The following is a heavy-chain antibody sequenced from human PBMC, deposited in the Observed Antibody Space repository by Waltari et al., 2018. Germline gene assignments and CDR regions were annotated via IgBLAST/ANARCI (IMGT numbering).Heavy chain of an antibody. CDR3: ARAAITGTGFDF. V-gene: IGHV3-48*03. Sequence: EMQLVESGGGLVQPGGSLRLSGAASGFTFTTYEMNWVRQAPGKGLEWISYISSSGTSIYYADSVKGRFTISRDNAQDSLYLQMNSLRAEDTAVYYCARAAITGTGFDFWGQGSLVTVSS. J-gene: IGHJ4*02. D-gene: IGHD1-20*01. CDR2: ISSSGTSI. CDR1: GFTFTTYE.